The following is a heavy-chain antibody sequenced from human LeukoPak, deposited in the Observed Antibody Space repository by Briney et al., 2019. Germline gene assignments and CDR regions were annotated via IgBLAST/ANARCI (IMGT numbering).Heavy chain of an antibody. D-gene: IGHD3-10*01. Sequence: GGSLRLSCAASGFTFSSYSMNWVRQAPGKGLEWVSSISSSSSYIYYADSVKGRFTISRDNAKNSLYLQMNSLRAEDTALYYCARARVTMVRGVPDYWGQGTLVTVSS. CDR3: ARARVTMVRGVPDY. J-gene: IGHJ4*02. V-gene: IGHV3-21*04. CDR2: ISSSSSYI. CDR1: GFTFSSYS.